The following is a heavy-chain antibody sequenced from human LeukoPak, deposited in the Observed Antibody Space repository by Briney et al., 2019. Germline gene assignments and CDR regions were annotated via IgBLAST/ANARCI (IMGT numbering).Heavy chain of an antibody. J-gene: IGHJ4*02. CDR3: ARYCTNGVCSVDYFDY. V-gene: IGHV3-30-3*01. Sequence: GGSLRLSCAASGFTFSSYAMHWVRQAPGKGLEWVAVISYDGSNKYYADSVKGRFTISRDNSKNTLYLQMNSLGAEDTAVYYCARYCTNGVCSVDYFDYWGQGTLVTVSS. D-gene: IGHD2-8*01. CDR2: ISYDGSNK. CDR1: GFTFSSYA.